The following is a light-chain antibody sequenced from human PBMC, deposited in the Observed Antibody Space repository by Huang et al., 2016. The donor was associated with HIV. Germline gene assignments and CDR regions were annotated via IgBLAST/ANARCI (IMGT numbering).Light chain of an antibody. V-gene: IGKV3-15*01. CDR3: QQYNTWPPWA. Sequence: EVLKTQSPDILSVSPGDRATFSCRASQNVGSNFAWYQQRPGQAPRLLISTASTRATGVPARLSGGGSRTEFTLTISRLQSEDFATYYCQQYNTWPPWAFGQGTTVEI. CDR2: TAS. CDR1: QNVGSN. J-gene: IGKJ1*01.